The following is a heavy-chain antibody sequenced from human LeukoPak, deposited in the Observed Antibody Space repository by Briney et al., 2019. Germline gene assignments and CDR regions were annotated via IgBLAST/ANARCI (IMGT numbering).Heavy chain of an antibody. V-gene: IGHV4-59*01. CDR2: IYYSGST. CDR1: GGSISSYY. CDR3: ARDYSSSPRNWYFDL. Sequence: SETLSLTCTVSGGSISSYYWSWIRQPPGKGLEWIGYIYYSGSTNYNPSLKSRVTISVDTSKNQFSLKLSSVTAADTAVYYCARDYSSSPRNWYFDLWGRDTLVTVSS. D-gene: IGHD6-6*01. J-gene: IGHJ2*01.